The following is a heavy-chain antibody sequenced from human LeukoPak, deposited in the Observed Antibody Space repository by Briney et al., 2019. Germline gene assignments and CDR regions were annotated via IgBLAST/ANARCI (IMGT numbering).Heavy chain of an antibody. J-gene: IGHJ4*02. V-gene: IGHV3-23*01. D-gene: IGHD6-13*01. CDR2: ISSRGGST. CDR1: GFSFCAHA. Sequence: PGGGPKISRVTAGFSFCAHALSWGSPAPGEGVEGVSTISSRGGSTYYADSVKGRFTTSRDNSKSTLYLQMNSLRAEDTAVYYCAKATFASSWNLYFDYWGQGTLVTASS. CDR3: AKATFASSWNLYFDY.